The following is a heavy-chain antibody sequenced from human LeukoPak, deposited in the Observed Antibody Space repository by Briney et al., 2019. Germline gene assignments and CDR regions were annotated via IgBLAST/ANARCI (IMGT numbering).Heavy chain of an antibody. J-gene: IGHJ5*02. D-gene: IGHD6-13*01. CDR1: GGSISSYY. CDR2: IYTSGST. V-gene: IGHV4-4*07. Sequence: PSETLSLTCTVSGGSISSYYWSWIRQPAGKGLEWIGRIYTSGSTNYNPSLKSRVTMSVDTSKNQFSLKLSSVTAADTAVYYCARDHFRWYSSSWYWFDPWGQGTLVTVSS. CDR3: ARDHFRWYSSSWYWFDP.